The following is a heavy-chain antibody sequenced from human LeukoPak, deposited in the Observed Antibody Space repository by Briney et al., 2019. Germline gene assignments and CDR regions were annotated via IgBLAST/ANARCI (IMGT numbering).Heavy chain of an antibody. J-gene: IGHJ5*02. CDR1: GFTFSSYA. Sequence: GGSLRLSCAASGFTFSSYAISWVRQAPGKGLEWVSALSGSGSSTYYADSVKGRFIISRDNSKNTLYVQMNSLRAEDTAVYYCAKLRVGYCSSTSCRYNWFDPWGQGTLVTVSS. CDR3: AKLRVGYCSSTSCRYNWFDP. CDR2: LSGSGSST. V-gene: IGHV3-23*01. D-gene: IGHD2-2*01.